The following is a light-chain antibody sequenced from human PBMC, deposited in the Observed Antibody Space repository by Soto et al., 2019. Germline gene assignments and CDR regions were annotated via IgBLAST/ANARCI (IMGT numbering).Light chain of an antibody. CDR1: SRDVGRYNL. V-gene: IGLV2-14*02. CDR2: EVT. Sequence: QSALTQPASVSGSPGQSITIYCTGTSRDVGRYNLVSWYQQHPGKAPKLMIYEVTKRPSGVSHRFSGSKSGTTASLTISGLISKDAADYYCSSYSSSSTKVFGTGTKVTVL. J-gene: IGLJ1*01. CDR3: SSYSSSSTKV.